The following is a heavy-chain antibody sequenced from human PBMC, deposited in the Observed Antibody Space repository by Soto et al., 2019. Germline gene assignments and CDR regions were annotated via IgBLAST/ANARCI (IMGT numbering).Heavy chain of an antibody. D-gene: IGHD3-22*01. V-gene: IGHV1-18*01. CDR1: GYTFTSYG. J-gene: IGHJ4*02. CDR3: ARALYYYDNSGLAF. Sequence: QIHLEQSEPEVKKPGASVKVSCKASGYTFTSYGISWVRLAPGQGLEWMGWINIYGGGTNYAQKYQDRVTMTGDTSTNTVYLEMRSLTSDDTAIYYCARALYYYDNSGLAFWGQGTLVTVSS. CDR2: INIYGGGT.